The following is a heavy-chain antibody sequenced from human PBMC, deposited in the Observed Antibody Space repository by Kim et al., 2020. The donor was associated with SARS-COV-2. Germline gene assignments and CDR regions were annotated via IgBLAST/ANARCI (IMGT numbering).Heavy chain of an antibody. CDR3: ARDIPATGTFNS. J-gene: IGHJ1*01. V-gene: IGHV6-1*01. Sequence: DYAVSVKSRITINPDTSKNQFSLQLNSVTPEDTAVYYCARDIPATGTFNSWGQGTLVTVSS. D-gene: IGHD6-13*01.